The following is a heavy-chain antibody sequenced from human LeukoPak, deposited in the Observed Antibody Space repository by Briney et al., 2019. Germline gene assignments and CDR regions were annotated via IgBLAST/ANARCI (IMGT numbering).Heavy chain of an antibody. Sequence: PGGSLRLSCAASGFTFDDYAMHWVRQAPGKGLEWVSRISWNSGSIGYADSVKGRFIISRDNAKNSLYLQMNSLRVDDTAVYFCARDKIMGATRFDYWGQGALVTVSS. CDR1: GFTFDDYA. CDR3: ARDKIMGATRFDY. J-gene: IGHJ4*02. D-gene: IGHD1-26*01. V-gene: IGHV3-9*01. CDR2: ISWNSGSI.